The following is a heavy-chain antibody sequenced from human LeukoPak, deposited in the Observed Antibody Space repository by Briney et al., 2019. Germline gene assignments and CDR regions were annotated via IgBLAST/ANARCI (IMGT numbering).Heavy chain of an antibody. CDR2: ISSSSSYI. D-gene: IGHD2-2*01. CDR1: GFTFSSYS. Sequence: GGSLRLSCAASGFTFSSYSMNWVRQAPGKGLEWVSSISSSSSYIYYADSVKGRFTISRDNAKNSLYLQMNSLRAEGTAVYYCARGPRYCSSTSCSYDAFDIWGQGTMVTVSS. J-gene: IGHJ3*02. V-gene: IGHV3-21*01. CDR3: ARGPRYCSSTSCSYDAFDI.